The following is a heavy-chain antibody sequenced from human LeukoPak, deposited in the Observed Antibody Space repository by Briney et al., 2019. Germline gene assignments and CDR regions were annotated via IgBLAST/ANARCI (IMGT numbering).Heavy chain of an antibody. D-gene: IGHD3-10*01. V-gene: IGHV5-10-1*01. CDR2: IDPSDSYT. J-gene: IGHJ6*04. Sequence: GESLRISCKGSGYSFTSYWISWVRQMPGKGLEWMGRIDPSDSYTNYSPSFQGHVTISADKSISTAYQQWSSLKASDTAMYYCARHGSGSYYKPYYYYGMDVWGKGTTVTVSS. CDR3: ARHGSGSYYKPYYYYGMDV. CDR1: GYSFTSYW.